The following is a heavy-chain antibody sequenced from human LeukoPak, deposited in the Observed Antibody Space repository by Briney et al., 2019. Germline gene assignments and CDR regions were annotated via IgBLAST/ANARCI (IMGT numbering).Heavy chain of an antibody. CDR3: ASVRTKITSITMVRGPDDYYGMDV. Sequence: SETLSPTCTVSGGSMSSYYWSWIRQPPGKGLEWIGYIYYSGSTNYNPSLKSRVTISVDTSKNQFSLNLSSVTAADTAVYYCASVRTKITSITMVRGPDDYYGMDVWGQGTTVTVSS. J-gene: IGHJ6*02. V-gene: IGHV4-59*01. CDR1: GGSMSSYY. D-gene: IGHD3-10*01. CDR2: IYYSGST.